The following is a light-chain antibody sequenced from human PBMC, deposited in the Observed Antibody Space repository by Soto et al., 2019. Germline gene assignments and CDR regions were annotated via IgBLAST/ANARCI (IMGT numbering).Light chain of an antibody. J-gene: IGKJ2*01. Sequence: DIQMTQSPSSLSASVGDRATITCRASQSISSYLNWYQQKPGKAPKVLIYDVSTLGSGVPSRFSGSGSGTEFTLTISSLQPDDFATYYCQPYNNNFGQGTKV. CDR2: DVS. CDR1: QSISSY. CDR3: QPYNNN. V-gene: IGKV1-5*01.